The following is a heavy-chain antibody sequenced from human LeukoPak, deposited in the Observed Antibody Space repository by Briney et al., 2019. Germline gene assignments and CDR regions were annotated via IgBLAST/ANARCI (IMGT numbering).Heavy chain of an antibody. CDR3: ARDRIYCSSTSCLNRLYYYGMDV. J-gene: IGHJ6*02. Sequence: ASVKVSCKASGYTFTSYGISWVRQAPGQGLEWMGWISAYNGNTNYAQKLQGRVTMTTDTSTSTAYMELRSLRSDDTAVYYCARDRIYCSSTSCLNRLYYYGMDVWGQGTTVTVSS. D-gene: IGHD2-2*01. V-gene: IGHV1-18*01. CDR1: GYTFTSYG. CDR2: ISAYNGNT.